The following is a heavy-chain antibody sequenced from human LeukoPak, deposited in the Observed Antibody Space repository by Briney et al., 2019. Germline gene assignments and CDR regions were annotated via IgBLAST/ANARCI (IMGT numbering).Heavy chain of an antibody. V-gene: IGHV4-39*07. CDR1: GDITHY. Sequence: SETLSLTCTVSGDITHYWGWIRQPPGKGLECIGSIYFSGSAYYNPSLRSRVTISLDTSKKQLSLKLSSVTAADTAVYYCARDQGDGYPLDVWGQGTTVTVSS. CDR2: IYFSGSA. J-gene: IGHJ6*02. D-gene: IGHD5-24*01. CDR3: ARDQGDGYPLDV.